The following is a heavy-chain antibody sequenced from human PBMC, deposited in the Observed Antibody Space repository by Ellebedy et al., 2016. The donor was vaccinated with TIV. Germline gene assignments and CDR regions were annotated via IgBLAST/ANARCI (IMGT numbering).Heavy chain of an antibody. CDR1: GGTFSSYA. J-gene: IGHJ4*02. CDR3: ARSAAGTSEIDY. CDR2: IIPILGIA. Sequence: AASVKVSCKASGGTFSSYAISWVRQAPGQGLEWMGRIIPILGIANYAQKFQGRVTITADKSTSTAYMELSSLRSEDTAVYYCARSAAGTSEIDYWGQGTLVTVSS. V-gene: IGHV1-69*04. D-gene: IGHD6-13*01.